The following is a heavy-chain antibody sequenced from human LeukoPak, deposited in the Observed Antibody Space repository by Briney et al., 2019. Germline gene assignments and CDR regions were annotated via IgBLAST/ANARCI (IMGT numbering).Heavy chain of an antibody. V-gene: IGHV4-31*03. CDR2: KYYSGSA. D-gene: IGHD2-2*01. Sequence: QTLSLTCNVSGVSISDGRYYWTWIRQVPGKGLEWIGYKYYSGSAKYNPSLKSRLTISIDTPENQFSLHLSSVTAADTATYYCATPYCSGISCLDVFNVWGQGRRVTVSS. CDR1: GVSISDGRYY. CDR3: ATPYCSGISCLDVFNV. J-gene: IGHJ3*01.